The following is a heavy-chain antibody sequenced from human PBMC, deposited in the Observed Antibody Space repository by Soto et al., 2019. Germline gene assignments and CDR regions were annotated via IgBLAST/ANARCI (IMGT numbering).Heavy chain of an antibody. CDR1: GYSITAGGYY. V-gene: IGHV4-31*03. CDR3: ARMYSSGSGWFHP. CDR2: FYSSGSI. J-gene: IGHJ5*02. Sequence: TLSLTCSVSGYSITAGGYYWSWIRQHPGKGLEWIGSFYSSGSIIYNPSLKSRVSISGDTSRNQFSMTLTSVTAADTALYYCARMYSSGSGWFHPWGQGTLVTVSS. D-gene: IGHD3-22*01.